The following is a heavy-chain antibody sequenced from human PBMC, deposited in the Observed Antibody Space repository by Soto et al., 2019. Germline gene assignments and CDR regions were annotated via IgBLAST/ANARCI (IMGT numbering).Heavy chain of an antibody. CDR1: GFTLSNAW. CDR2: IKSKTDGGTT. CDR3: TTEQQQGAFDI. J-gene: IGHJ3*02. V-gene: IGHV3-15*01. Sequence: EVQLVESGGGLVKPGGSLRLSCAASGFTLSNAWMSWVRQAPGKGLEWVGRIKSKTDGGTTDYAAPVKGRFTISRDDSKNTLYLQMNSLKTEDTAVYYCTTEQQQGAFDIWGQGTMVTVSS. D-gene: IGHD6-13*01.